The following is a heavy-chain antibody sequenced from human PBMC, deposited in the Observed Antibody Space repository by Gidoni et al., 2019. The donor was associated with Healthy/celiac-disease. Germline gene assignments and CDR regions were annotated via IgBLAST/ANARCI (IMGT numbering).Heavy chain of an antibody. J-gene: IGHJ5*02. CDR3: AGEGEYCSGGSCYSGWFDP. CDR2: INHSGST. V-gene: IGHV4-34*01. Sequence: QVQLQQWGAGLLKPSETLSLTCAVDGGSFSGYYWSWIRQPPGKGLEWIGEINHSGSTNYNPSLKSRVTISVDTSKNQFSLKLSSVTAADTAVYYCAGEGEYCSGGSCYSGWFDPWGQGTLVTVSS. CDR1: GGSFSGYY. D-gene: IGHD2-15*01.